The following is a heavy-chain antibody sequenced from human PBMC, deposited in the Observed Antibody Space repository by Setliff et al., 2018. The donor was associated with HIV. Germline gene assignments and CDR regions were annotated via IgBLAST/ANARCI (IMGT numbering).Heavy chain of an antibody. J-gene: IGHJ6*04. CDR3: ARHVPDYDFWSGSPAHYYYDYMDV. V-gene: IGHV4-39*01. CDR1: GDSMKSKSNF. D-gene: IGHD3-3*01. Sequence: SETLSLTCTVPGDSMKSKSNFWGWIRQSPGKGLEWIGAIDYSGTTYYNPSLRSRLTISVATSKNLFSLRVTSVTAADTAIYYCARHVPDYDFWSGSPAHYYYDYMDVWGKGTTVTVSS. CDR2: IDYSGTT.